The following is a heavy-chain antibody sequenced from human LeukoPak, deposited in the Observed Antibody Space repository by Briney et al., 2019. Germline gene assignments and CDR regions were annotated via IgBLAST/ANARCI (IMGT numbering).Heavy chain of an antibody. CDR2: ISSSSSYI. V-gene: IGHV3-21*01. CDR3: ARDRSIAVALDWLDP. J-gene: IGHJ5*02. D-gene: IGHD6-19*01. CDR1: GFTFSSYS. Sequence: GGSLRLSCAASGFTFSSYSMNWVRQAPGKGLEWVSSISSSSSYIYYADSVKGRFTISRDNAKNSLYLQMNSLRAEDTAVYYCARDRSIAVALDWLDPWGQGTLVTVSS.